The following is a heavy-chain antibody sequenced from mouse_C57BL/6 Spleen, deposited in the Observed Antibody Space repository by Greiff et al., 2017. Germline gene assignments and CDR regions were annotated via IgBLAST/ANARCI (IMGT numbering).Heavy chain of an antibody. CDR2: IYPGDGDT. Sequence: VKLVASGPELVKPGASVKISCKASGYAFSSSWMNWVKQRPGKGLEWIGRIYPGDGDTNYNGKFKGKATLTADKSSRTAYMQLSSLTSEDSAVYFCARGVYDYDEDYWGQGTTLTVSS. J-gene: IGHJ2*01. D-gene: IGHD2-4*01. V-gene: IGHV1-82*01. CDR3: ARGVYDYDEDY. CDR1: GYAFSSSW.